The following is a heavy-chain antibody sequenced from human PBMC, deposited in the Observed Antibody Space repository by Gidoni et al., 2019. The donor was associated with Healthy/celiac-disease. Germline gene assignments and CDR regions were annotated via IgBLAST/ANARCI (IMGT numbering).Heavy chain of an antibody. CDR2: IWYDGSNK. CDR3: ARDTTDIVVVPAAIHYYYGMDV. J-gene: IGHJ6*02. CDR1: GFTFSSYG. V-gene: IGHV3-33*01. Sequence: QVQLVESGGGVVQPGRSLRLSCAASGFTFSSYGMHWVRQAPGKGLEWVAVIWYDGSNKYYADSVKGRFTISRDNSKNTLYLQMNSLRAEDTAVYYCARDTTDIVVVPAAIHYYYGMDVWGQGTTVTVSS. D-gene: IGHD2-2*01.